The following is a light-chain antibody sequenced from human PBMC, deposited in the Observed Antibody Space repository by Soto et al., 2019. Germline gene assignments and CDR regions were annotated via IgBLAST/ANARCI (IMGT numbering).Light chain of an antibody. Sequence: EIVLTQSPGTLSLSPGERATLSCRASQSVSSTYLAWYQQKPGQAPRLLIYGASSRATGIPDRFSGSGSGTDFTLTISRQEPEDFAVYYCQHYGSSRWTFGQGTRVDI. V-gene: IGKV3-20*01. J-gene: IGKJ1*01. CDR1: QSVSSTY. CDR2: GAS. CDR3: QHYGSSRWT.